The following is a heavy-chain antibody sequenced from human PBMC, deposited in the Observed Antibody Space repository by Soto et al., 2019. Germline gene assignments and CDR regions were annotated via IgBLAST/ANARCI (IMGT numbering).Heavy chain of an antibody. CDR1: GYTFANFG. D-gene: IGHD6-13*01. V-gene: IGHV1-18*01. J-gene: IGHJ4*02. Sequence: ASVKISCKASGYTFANFGVLWVRQAPGQGLEWMGWISPYNGNTQYEQKLQGRVTLTTDTSTSTAYMEVRSLRSDDTAVYYCARAPQTAAHGTVDYWGEGTLVTVSS. CDR2: ISPYNGNT. CDR3: ARAPQTAAHGTVDY.